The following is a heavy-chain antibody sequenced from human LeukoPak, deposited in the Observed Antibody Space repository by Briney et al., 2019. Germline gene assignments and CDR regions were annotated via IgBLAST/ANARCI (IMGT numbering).Heavy chain of an antibody. D-gene: IGHD6-13*01. CDR1: GYSFTSYW. Sequence: GESLKIFCKGSGYSFTSYWIGWVRQMPGKGLEWMGIIYPGDSDTRYSPSFQGEVTISADKPISTAYLQWSSLKASDTAMYYCARTGLYSSSWYDHYYFDYWGQGTLVTVSS. CDR3: ARTGLYSSSWYDHYYFDY. CDR2: IYPGDSDT. J-gene: IGHJ4*02. V-gene: IGHV5-51*01.